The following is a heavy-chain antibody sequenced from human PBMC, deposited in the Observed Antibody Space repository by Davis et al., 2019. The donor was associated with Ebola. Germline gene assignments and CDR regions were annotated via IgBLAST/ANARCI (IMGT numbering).Heavy chain of an antibody. J-gene: IGHJ4*02. CDR2: ISYDGSNK. Sequence: GGSLRLSCAASGFTFSSYSMNWVRQAPGRGLEWVAVISYDGSNKYYADSVKGRFTVSRDNSKYTLYLQMNSLRREDSAMYYCAKETTATTDFDYWGQGTLVTVSS. CDR1: GFTFSSYS. V-gene: IGHV3-30*18. D-gene: IGHD4-17*01. CDR3: AKETTATTDFDY.